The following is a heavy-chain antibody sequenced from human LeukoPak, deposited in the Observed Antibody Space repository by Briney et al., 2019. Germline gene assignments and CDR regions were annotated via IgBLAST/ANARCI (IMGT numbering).Heavy chain of an antibody. D-gene: IGHD3-9*01. CDR2: IWYDGNNK. Sequence: PGGSLRLSCAASGFTFSSYGMHWAPQALGKGLEWVAVIWYDGNNKYYADSVKGRFTISRDNSKNTLYLQMNSLRAEDTAVYYCARSTSSEYDIYHFDYWGQGTLVTASS. V-gene: IGHV3-33*01. CDR1: GFTFSSYG. CDR3: ARSTSSEYDIYHFDY. J-gene: IGHJ4*02.